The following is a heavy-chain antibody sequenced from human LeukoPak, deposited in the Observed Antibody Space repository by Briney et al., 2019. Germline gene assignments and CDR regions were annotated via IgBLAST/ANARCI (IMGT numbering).Heavy chain of an antibody. CDR2: IYYSGST. CDR3: ARDRVDTGYYFDY. D-gene: IGHD5-18*01. Sequence: SETLSLTCTVSGGSISSSSYYWGWIRQPPGKGLEWIGSIYYSGSTYYNPSLKSRVTISVDTSKNQFSLKLSSVTAADTAMYYCARDRVDTGYYFDYWGQGTLVTVSS. V-gene: IGHV4-39*07. J-gene: IGHJ4*02. CDR1: GGSISSSSYY.